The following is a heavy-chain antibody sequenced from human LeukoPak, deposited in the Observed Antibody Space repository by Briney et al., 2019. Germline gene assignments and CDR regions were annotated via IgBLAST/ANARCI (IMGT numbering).Heavy chain of an antibody. J-gene: IGHJ4*02. V-gene: IGHV3-23*01. CDR2: ISGSGGST. D-gene: IGHD1-26*01. CDR3: AKGQGASIVGATGYVFDY. Sequence: PGGSLRLSCTASGFTFGDYAMSWVRQAPGKGLEWVSAISGSGGSTYYADSVKGRFTISRDNSKNTLYLQMNSLRAEDTAVYYCAKGQGASIVGATGYVFDYWGQGTLVTVSS. CDR1: GFTFGDYA.